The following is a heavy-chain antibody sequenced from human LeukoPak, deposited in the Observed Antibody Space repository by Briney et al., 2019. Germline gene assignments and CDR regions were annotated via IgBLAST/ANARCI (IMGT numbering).Heavy chain of an antibody. D-gene: IGHD3-9*01. Sequence: GESLKISCKGSGYSFTSYWIDWVRQMSGKGVEWMGIIYPGDYDTRYSPSFQGQVTIAADKSISTAYLQWSSRKASDTAMYYCARGDTYYDILAAPTQYYFDYWGQGTPVTVSS. CDR1: GYSFTSYW. CDR2: IYPGDYDT. CDR3: ARGDTYYDILAAPTQYYFDY. V-gene: IGHV5-51*01. J-gene: IGHJ4*02.